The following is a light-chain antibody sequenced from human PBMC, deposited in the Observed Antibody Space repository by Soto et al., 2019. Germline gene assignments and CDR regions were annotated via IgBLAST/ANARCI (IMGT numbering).Light chain of an antibody. Sequence: QSVLTQPASVSGSPGQSITISCTGTSSYVGGYNYVSWYQHHPGKVPQLMIFDVSNRPSGVSNRFSGSKSGNTASLTISGLQAEDEADYYCYSYTSSNTYVFGTGTRSPS. J-gene: IGLJ1*01. CDR1: SSYVGGYNY. V-gene: IGLV2-14*03. CDR3: YSYTSSNTYV. CDR2: DVS.